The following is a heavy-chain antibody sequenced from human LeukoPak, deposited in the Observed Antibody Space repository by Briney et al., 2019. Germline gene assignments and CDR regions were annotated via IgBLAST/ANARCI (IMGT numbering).Heavy chain of an antibody. CDR2: ISTSGST. D-gene: IGHD3-22*01. Sequence: SETLSLTCAVSAASISNYYWSWIRQAPGKGLEWIGYISTSGSTNYNPSLKSRVSISLDTSKNRFSLNLDFVTAADTAVYYCASPRSGYRYTFDYWGQGALVTVSS. CDR1: AASISNYY. CDR3: ASPRSGYRYTFDY. V-gene: IGHV4-4*09. J-gene: IGHJ4*02.